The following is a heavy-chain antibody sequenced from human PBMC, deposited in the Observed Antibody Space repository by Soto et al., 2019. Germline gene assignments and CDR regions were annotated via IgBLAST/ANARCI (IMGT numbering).Heavy chain of an antibody. Sequence: QVQLVQSGAEVKKPGASVKVSCKASGYTFTGYYMHWVRQAPGQGLERMGWINPNSGGTNYAQKFQGWVTMTRDTSISTAYMELSRLRSADTAVYYCAREDCSSTSCYFGYYGSGTAFDIWCQGTMVTVSS. CDR1: GYTFTGYY. V-gene: IGHV1-2*04. D-gene: IGHD2-2*01. CDR2: INPNSGGT. CDR3: AREDCSSTSCYFGYYGSGTAFDI. J-gene: IGHJ3*02.